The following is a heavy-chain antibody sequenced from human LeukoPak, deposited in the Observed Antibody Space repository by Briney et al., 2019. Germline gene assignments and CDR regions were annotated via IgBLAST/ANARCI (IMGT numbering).Heavy chain of an antibody. Sequence: PSETLSLTCAVYGVSFSGYYWSWIRQPPGKGLEWIGEINHSGSTNYNPSLKSRVTISVDTSKNQFSLKLSSVTAADTAVYYCSCDFRIAVAGYPLGMDVWGQGTTVTVSS. D-gene: IGHD6-19*01. CDR2: INHSGST. CDR3: SCDFRIAVAGYPLGMDV. J-gene: IGHJ6*02. V-gene: IGHV4-34*03. CDR1: GVSFSGYY.